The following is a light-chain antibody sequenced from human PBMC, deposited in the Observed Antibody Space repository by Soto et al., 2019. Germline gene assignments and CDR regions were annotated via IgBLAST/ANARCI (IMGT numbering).Light chain of an antibody. CDR3: QHYNNWPPWT. V-gene: IGKV3-15*01. CDR1: QSINTN. CDR2: GAS. J-gene: IGKJ1*01. Sequence: EMVMTQSPATLSVSPGQRATLSCRASQSINTNLAWYQQKPGHAPRLLIYGASTKATGIPVRFSGSGSGTEFTRAILRLQSEDFAVYYCQHYNNWPPWTFGQGTKVDI.